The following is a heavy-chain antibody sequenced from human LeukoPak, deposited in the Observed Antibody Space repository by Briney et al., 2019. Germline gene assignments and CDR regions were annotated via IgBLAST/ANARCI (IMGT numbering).Heavy chain of an antibody. CDR2: IKSKTDGEAT. Sequence: PGGSLRLSCVDSGFTFTNAWMSWVRQAPGKGLEWIGRIKSKTDGEATNYAEPVRGRFTISRDDSKSAVYLQMNSLKIEDTAVYYCTTDLGTYYHGSQRLIPIDYWGQGTLVTVSS. V-gene: IGHV3-15*01. CDR3: TTDLGTYYHGSQRLIPIDY. J-gene: IGHJ4*02. CDR1: GFTFTNAW. D-gene: IGHD3-10*01.